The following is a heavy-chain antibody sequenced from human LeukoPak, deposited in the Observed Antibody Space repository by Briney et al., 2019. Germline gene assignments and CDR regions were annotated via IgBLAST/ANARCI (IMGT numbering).Heavy chain of an antibody. J-gene: IGHJ4*02. CDR3: TRVEGP. CDR2: IKPDGSDT. Sequence: GSLSLSCGASGFAFSDYWMNWVRQAPGKRLEWVANIKPDGSDTYYVDSVKGRFTISRDDAENSLYLQMNSLRAEDTAVYYCTRVEGPWGQGTLVTVSS. CDR1: GFAFSDYW. V-gene: IGHV3-7*03.